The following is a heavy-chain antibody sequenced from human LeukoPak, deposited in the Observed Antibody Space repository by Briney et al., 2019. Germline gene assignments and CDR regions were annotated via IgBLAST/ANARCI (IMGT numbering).Heavy chain of an antibody. CDR3: ARSYYGSGSYIGY. J-gene: IGHJ4*02. CDR1: GFIFSSYA. D-gene: IGHD3-10*01. Sequence: PGGSLRLSCAASGFIFSSYAMHWVCQAPGKGLEWVAVISYDGSNKYYADSVKGRFTISRDNSKNTLYLQMNSLRGEDTAVYYCARSYYGSGSYIGYWGQGTLVTVSS. CDR2: ISYDGSNK. V-gene: IGHV3-30*04.